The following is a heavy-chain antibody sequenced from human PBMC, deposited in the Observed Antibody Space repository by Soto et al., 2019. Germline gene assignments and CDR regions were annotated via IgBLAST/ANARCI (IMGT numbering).Heavy chain of an antibody. CDR1: GGIFSSYP. Sequence: QEQLVQSGAEVKKPGSSVKVSCKASGGIFSSYPISWVRQVPGQGLEWMGEIIPIFQTAYYTQTFQGRVTITADESTNTAYVDLGRLSSEGTAIYYCARGGSGYTWFNEFWGQGTMVTVSS. CDR3: ARGGSGYTWFNEF. V-gene: IGHV1-69*01. J-gene: IGHJ4*02. CDR2: IIPIFQTA. D-gene: IGHD3-22*01.